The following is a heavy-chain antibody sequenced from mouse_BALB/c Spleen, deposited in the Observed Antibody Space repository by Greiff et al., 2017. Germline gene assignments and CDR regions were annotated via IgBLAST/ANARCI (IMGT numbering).Heavy chain of an antibody. J-gene: IGHJ2*01. V-gene: IGHV5-6-3*01. Sequence: EVQGVESGGGLVQPGGSLKLSCAASGFTFSSYGMSWVRQTPDKRLELVATINSNGGSTYYPDSVKGRFTISRDNAKNTLYLQMSSLKSEDTAMYYCAGSSGYWGQGTTLTVSS. CDR2: INSNGGST. D-gene: IGHD3-1*01. CDR1: GFTFSSYG. CDR3: AGSSGY.